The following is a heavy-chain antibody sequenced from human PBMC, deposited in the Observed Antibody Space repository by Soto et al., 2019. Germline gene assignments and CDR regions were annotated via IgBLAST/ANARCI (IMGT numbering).Heavy chain of an antibody. CDR2: VHYSGST. CDR3: ARGAYDFWSGYQHFDS. Sequence: SETLSLTCTVSGGSISGYSWSWIRQSPGKGLEWIGYVHYSGSTNYNPSLKSRVTISVDTSKNQFSLKLSSVTAADTAVYYCARGAYDFWSGYQHFDSWGQGSLVTVSS. CDR1: GGSISGYS. J-gene: IGHJ4*02. V-gene: IGHV4-59*08. D-gene: IGHD3-3*01.